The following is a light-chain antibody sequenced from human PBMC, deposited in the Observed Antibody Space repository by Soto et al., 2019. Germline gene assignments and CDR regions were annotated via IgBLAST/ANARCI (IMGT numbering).Light chain of an antibody. CDR2: DVS. CDR3: SSYTSSSLHV. V-gene: IGLV2-14*03. Sequence: QSALTQPASGSGSPGQSITSSCTGTSSDVGGYNYVSWYQQHPGKAPKLMIYDVSNRPSGVSNRFSGSKSGNTASLTISGLQAEDEADYYCSSYTSSSLHVFGTGTKVTVL. CDR1: SSDVGGYNY. J-gene: IGLJ1*01.